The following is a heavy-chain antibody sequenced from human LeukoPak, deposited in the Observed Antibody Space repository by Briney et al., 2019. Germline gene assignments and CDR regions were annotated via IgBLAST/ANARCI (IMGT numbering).Heavy chain of an antibody. CDR3: ARATRYYDILTGYPDLDY. J-gene: IGHJ4*02. D-gene: IGHD3-9*01. V-gene: IGHV1-69*05. CDR1: GGTFSSYA. CDR2: IIPIFGTA. Sequence: GASVKVSCKASGGTFSSYAISWVRQAPGQGLEWMGRIIPIFGTANYAQKFQGRVTITTDESTSTAYMELSSLRSEDTAVYYCARATRYYDILTGYPDLDYWGQGTLVTVSS.